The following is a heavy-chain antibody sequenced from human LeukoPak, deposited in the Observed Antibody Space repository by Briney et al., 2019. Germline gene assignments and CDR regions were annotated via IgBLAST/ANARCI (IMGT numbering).Heavy chain of an antibody. CDR2: IYPGDSDT. V-gene: IGHV5-51*01. CDR1: GYSFTSYW. Sequence: GESLKISCKGSGYSFTSYWIGWVRQMPGKGLEWMGIIYPGDSDTRYSPSFQGQVTISADKSSSTAYLQWSSLKASDTAMYYCARQVSLQIRWFDPWGQGTLVTVSS. J-gene: IGHJ5*02. CDR3: ARQVSLQIRWFDP. D-gene: IGHD5-24*01.